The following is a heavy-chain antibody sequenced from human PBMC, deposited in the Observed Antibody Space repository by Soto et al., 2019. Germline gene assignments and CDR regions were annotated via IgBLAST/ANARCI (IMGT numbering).Heavy chain of an antibody. CDR3: ARGPGKYYGGECYIPDS. V-gene: IGHV1-69*01. J-gene: IGHJ4*02. CDR1: GGTFSSYA. Sequence: QVQLVQSGAEVKKPGSSVKVSCKASGGTFSSYAISWVRQAPGQGLEWMGGIIPIFGTANYAQKFQGKVTITADESTSTAYMELRSLGAEDTAVYYCARGPGKYYGGECYIPDSWGQGTLVTVSS. D-gene: IGHD2-21*01. CDR2: IIPIFGTA.